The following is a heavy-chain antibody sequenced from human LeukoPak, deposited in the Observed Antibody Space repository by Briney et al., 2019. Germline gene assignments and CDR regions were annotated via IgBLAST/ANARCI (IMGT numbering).Heavy chain of an antibody. V-gene: IGHV3-30-3*01. CDR3: ARSGYDA. Sequence: PGRSLRLSCAASGFSFSTYVMHWVRQPPGKGLEWVALISHDGSDKYYADSVKGRFTISGDNSKNTVFLQMNNLRGEDTAVYYCARSGYDAWGQGTMVTVSS. J-gene: IGHJ3*01. D-gene: IGHD5-12*01. CDR2: ISHDGSDK. CDR1: GFSFSTYV.